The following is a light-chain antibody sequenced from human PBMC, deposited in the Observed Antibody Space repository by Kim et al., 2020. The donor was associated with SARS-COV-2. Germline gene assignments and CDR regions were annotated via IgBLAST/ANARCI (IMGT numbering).Light chain of an antibody. CDR3: QQYDGLPPWT. Sequence: DIQMTQSPSSLSASVGDRVTITCRASQDISQYLNWYQQKPGKAPRLLIYDASNLETGVPSRFSGGGSGTDFTFTITSLQPDDFATYYCQQYDGLPPWTFGQGTKVDIK. CDR1: QDISQY. J-gene: IGKJ1*01. CDR2: DAS. V-gene: IGKV1-33*01.